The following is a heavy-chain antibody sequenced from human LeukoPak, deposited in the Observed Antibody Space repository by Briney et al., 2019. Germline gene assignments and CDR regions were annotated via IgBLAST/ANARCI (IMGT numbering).Heavy chain of an antibody. J-gene: IGHJ4*02. V-gene: IGHV3-66*01. D-gene: IGHD2-15*01. CDR2: IYSGGST. Sequence: GGSLRLSCAASGFTVSSNYMSWVRQAPGKGLEWVSVIYSGGSTYYADSVKGRFTISRDNSKNTLYLQMNSLRAEDTAVYYCATVVVVAANFDYWGQGTLVTVSS. CDR3: ATVVVVAANFDY. CDR1: GFTVSSNY.